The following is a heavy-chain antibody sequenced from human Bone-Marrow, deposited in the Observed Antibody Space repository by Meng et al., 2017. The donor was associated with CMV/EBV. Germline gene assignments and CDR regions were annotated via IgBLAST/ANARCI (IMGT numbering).Heavy chain of an antibody. J-gene: IGHJ4*02. CDR3: ARVEVPAAIRY. CDR2: IYHSGST. CDR1: GDSLNSDTYY. V-gene: IGHV4-61*01. Sequence: SETLSLTCTVSGDSLNSDTYYWNWIRQPPGKGLEWIGFIYHSGSTTYNPSLKSRVTISVDTSKNQFSLKLSSVTAADTAVYYCARVEVPAAIRYWGQGTLVTV. D-gene: IGHD2-2*02.